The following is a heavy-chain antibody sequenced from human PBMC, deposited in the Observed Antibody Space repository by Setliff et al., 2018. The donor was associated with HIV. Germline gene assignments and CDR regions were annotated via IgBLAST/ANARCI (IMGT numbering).Heavy chain of an antibody. CDR2: IIPILGIA. Sequence: SVKVSCKASGGTFSSYAISWVRQAPGQGLEWMGGIIPILGIANYAQKFQGRVTITAVESTSTAYMELSSLRSEDTAVYYCARDGGNCWSSASLPPAGWSDPWGQGTLVTVSS. CDR3: ARDGGNCWSSASLPPAGWSDP. CDR1: GGTFSSYA. J-gene: IGHJ5*02. D-gene: IGHD2-15*01. V-gene: IGHV1-69*10.